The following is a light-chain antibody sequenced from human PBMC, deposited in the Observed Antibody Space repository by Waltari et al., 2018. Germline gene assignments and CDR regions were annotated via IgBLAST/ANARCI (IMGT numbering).Light chain of an antibody. CDR1: QSISSY. CDR3: QQSYSTPEYT. V-gene: IGKV1-39*01. J-gene: IGKJ2*01. Sequence: DIQMTPSPSPLSASVGARVTITCRASQSISSYLNWYQQKPGKAPKLLIYAASSLQSGVPSRFSGSGSGTDFTLTISSLQPEDFATYYCQQSYSTPEYTFGQGTKLEIK. CDR2: AAS.